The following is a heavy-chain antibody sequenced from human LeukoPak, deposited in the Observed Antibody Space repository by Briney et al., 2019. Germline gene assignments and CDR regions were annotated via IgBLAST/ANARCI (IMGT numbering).Heavy chain of an antibody. V-gene: IGHV3-74*01. CDR2: INSDGSST. CDR1: GFTFSSYW. Sequence: GGSLRLSCAASGFTFSSYWMHWVRQAPGKGLVWVSRINSDGSSTSYADSVKGRFTISRDNAKNTLYLQMDSLRAEDTAVYYCARDWYGDSGFDYWGQGTLVTVSS. CDR3: ARDWYGDSGFDY. J-gene: IGHJ4*02. D-gene: IGHD4-17*01.